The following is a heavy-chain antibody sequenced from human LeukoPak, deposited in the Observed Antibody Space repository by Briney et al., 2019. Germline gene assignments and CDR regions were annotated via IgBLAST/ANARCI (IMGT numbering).Heavy chain of an antibody. CDR1: GGSISSGGYY. J-gene: IGHJ5*02. CDR3: ASFGITIFGVVSPFDP. Sequence: SQTLSLTCTVSGGSISSGGYYWSWIRQHPGKGLEWIGYIYYSGSTYYNPSLKSRVTISVDTSKNQFSLKLSSVTAADTAVYHCASFGITIFGVVSPFDPWGQGTLVTVSS. D-gene: IGHD3-3*01. CDR2: IYYSGST. V-gene: IGHV4-31*03.